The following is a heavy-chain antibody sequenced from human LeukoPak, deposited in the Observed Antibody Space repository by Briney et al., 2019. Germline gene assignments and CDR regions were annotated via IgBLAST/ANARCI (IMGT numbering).Heavy chain of an antibody. CDR1: GGSFSGHY. V-gene: IGHV4-34*01. CDR2: INHSGST. J-gene: IGHJ6*02. Sequence: SETLSLTCAVYGGSFSGHYWTWIRQPPGKGLEWIGEINHSGSTNYNPSLKSRVTISVDTSNNQFSLKLSSVTAADTAVYYCARGYCSTTSCHVGSSYYYGMDVWGQGTTVTVSS. CDR3: ARGYCSTTSCHVGSSYYYGMDV. D-gene: IGHD2-2*01.